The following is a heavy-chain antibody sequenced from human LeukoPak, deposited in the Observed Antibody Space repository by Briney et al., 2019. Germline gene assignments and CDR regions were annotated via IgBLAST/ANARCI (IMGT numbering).Heavy chain of an antibody. CDR2: IYYSGST. CDR1: GGSISSSSYY. D-gene: IGHD1-14*01. Sequence: SETLSLTCTVSGGSISSSSYYWGWIRQPPGKGLEWIGSIYYSGSTYYNPSLKSRVTISVDRSKNQFSLKLSSVTAADTAVYYCARGKGINFDHWGQGTLVTVSS. J-gene: IGHJ4*02. CDR3: ARGKGINFDH. V-gene: IGHV4-39*07.